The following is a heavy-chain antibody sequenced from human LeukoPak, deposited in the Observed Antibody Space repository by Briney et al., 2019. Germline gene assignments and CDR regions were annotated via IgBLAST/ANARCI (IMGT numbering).Heavy chain of an antibody. V-gene: IGHV1-69*13. J-gene: IGHJ4*02. CDR1: GGTFSSYA. Sequence: SVKVSCKASGGTFSSYAISWVRQAPGQGLEWMGGIIPIFGTANYAQKFQGRVTITADESASTAYMELNSLRSEDTAVYYCARDGGSYYLDYWGQGTLVTVSS. CDR3: ARDGGSYYLDY. D-gene: IGHD1-26*01. CDR2: IIPIFGTA.